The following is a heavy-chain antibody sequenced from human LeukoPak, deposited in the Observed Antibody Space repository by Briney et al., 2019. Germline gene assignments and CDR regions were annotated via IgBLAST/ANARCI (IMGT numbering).Heavy chain of an antibody. V-gene: IGHV3-9*01. CDR3: AKAFSGAPGIAAAGTFYYYMDV. CDR2: ISWNSGSI. CDR1: GFTFDDYA. Sequence: GGSLRLSCAASGFTFDDYAMHWVRQAPGKGLEWVSDISWNSGSIGYADSVKGRFTISRDNAKNSLYLQMNSLRAEDTALYYCAKAFSGAPGIAAAGTFYYYMDVWGKGTTVTISS. J-gene: IGHJ6*03. D-gene: IGHD6-13*01.